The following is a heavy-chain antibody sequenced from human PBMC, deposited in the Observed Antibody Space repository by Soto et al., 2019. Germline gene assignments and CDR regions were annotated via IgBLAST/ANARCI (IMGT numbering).Heavy chain of an antibody. V-gene: IGHV4-31*03. D-gene: IGHD4-17*01. CDR3: ARDKFSYGDNGWFDP. CDR1: GGSISNSGHY. CDR2: IHDSGNA. Sequence: QVQLQESGPGLVKPSQTLSLTCTVSGGSISNSGHYWSWVRQRPGKGLEWVGYIHDSGNADYNPILKSRASISVDSSKNQFSRKLTSVTAADTAKYFCARDKFSYGDNGWFDPWGQGILVTVS. J-gene: IGHJ5*02.